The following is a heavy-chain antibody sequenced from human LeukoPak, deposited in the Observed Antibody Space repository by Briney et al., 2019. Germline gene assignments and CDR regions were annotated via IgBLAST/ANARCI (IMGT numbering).Heavy chain of an antibody. CDR2: IDLAGEYT. CDR3: ARVDTAMGWAFDI. V-gene: IGHV3-74*01. Sequence: GGSLRLSCAASGFTLSDYWMQWVRQARGKGLVWVSRIDLAGEYTTYADSVKGRFTISRDNAKNTLYLQMNSLRAEDTAVYYCARVDTAMGWAFDIWGQGTMVTVSS. J-gene: IGHJ3*02. CDR1: GFTLSDYW. D-gene: IGHD5-18*01.